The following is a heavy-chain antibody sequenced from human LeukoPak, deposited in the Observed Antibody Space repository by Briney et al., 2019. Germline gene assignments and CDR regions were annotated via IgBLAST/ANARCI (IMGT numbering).Heavy chain of an antibody. CDR2: IYHSGST. CDR3: ARAPTGNDAFDI. CDR1: GDSISSGDYS. V-gene: IGHV4-30-2*01. Sequence: PSETLSLTCTVSGDSISSGDYSWKWIRQPPGKGLEWIGYIYHSGSTYYNPSLKSRVTISVDRSKNQFSLKLTSVTAADTAVYYCARAPTGNDAFDIWGQGTMVTVSS. J-gene: IGHJ3*02. D-gene: IGHD3-10*01.